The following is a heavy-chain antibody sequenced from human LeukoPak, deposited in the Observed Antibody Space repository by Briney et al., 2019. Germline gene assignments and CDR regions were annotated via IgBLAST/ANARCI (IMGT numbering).Heavy chain of an antibody. Sequence: ASVKVTCQGSAYSFTDYYIYWVAQTPGQGLESMGWINHFSGGKNYKQNFEGSVTMTKDTSISTAYMKLSRLRSDDTAVYYCARDLFVTKVIDFWGQGTLVTVSS. CDR2: INHFSGGK. J-gene: IGHJ4*02. D-gene: IGHD2-21*02. CDR3: ARDLFVTKVIDF. CDR1: AYSFTDYY. V-gene: IGHV1-2*02.